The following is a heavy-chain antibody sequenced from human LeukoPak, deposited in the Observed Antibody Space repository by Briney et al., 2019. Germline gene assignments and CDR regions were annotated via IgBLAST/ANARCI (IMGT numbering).Heavy chain of an antibody. CDR3: ARPYYYDSRIDP. CDR1: GGSISSGYYC. J-gene: IGHJ5*02. Sequence: PSHTLSLTCTLSGGSISSGYYCWRWIRQPPGKGLEWIAYMYYSGSTYYNPSLKSRVTMSADTSKNQLSLKLSSVTAADTAVYYCARPYYYDSRIDPWGQGILVTVSS. V-gene: IGHV4-30-4*01. D-gene: IGHD3-22*01. CDR2: MYYSGST.